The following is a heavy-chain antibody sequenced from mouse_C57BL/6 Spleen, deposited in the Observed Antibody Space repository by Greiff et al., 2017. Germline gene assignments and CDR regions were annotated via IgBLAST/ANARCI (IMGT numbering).Heavy chain of an antibody. CDR1: GFTFTDYY. CDR2: IRNKANGYTT. CDR3: ASHWDYYYAMDY. V-gene: IGHV7-3*01. D-gene: IGHD4-1*01. Sequence: EVKLVESGGGLVQPGGSLSLSCAASGFTFTDYYMSWVRQPPGKALEWLGFIRNKANGYTTEYSASVKGRFTISRDNSQSILYLQMNALRAEDSATYYCASHWDYYYAMDYWGQGTSVTVSS. J-gene: IGHJ4*01.